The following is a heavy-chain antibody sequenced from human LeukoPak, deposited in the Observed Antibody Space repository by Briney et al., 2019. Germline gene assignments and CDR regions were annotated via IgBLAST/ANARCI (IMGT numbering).Heavy chain of an antibody. V-gene: IGHV4-59*01. CDR3: ARIDFGDGYNFGFDY. D-gene: IGHD5-24*01. CDR1: GGSISRYY. J-gene: IGHJ4*02. Sequence: SETLSLTCTASGGSISRYYWSWIRQPPGKGLEWIGYIYYSGSTNYNPSLKSRVTISVDTSKNQFSLKLSSVTAADTAVYYCARIDFGDGYNFGFDYWGQGTRVSVSS. CDR2: IYYSGST.